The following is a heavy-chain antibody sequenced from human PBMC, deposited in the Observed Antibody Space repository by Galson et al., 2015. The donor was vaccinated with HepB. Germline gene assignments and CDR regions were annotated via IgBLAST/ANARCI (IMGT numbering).Heavy chain of an antibody. V-gene: IGHV3-7*03. D-gene: IGHD3-16*01. J-gene: IGHJ3*02. CDR3: ARDGGDYVFDAFDI. CDR1: GFTFSSYW. CDR2: IKQDGSEK. Sequence: SLRLSCAASGFTFSSYWMSWVRQAPGKGLEWVANIKQDGSEKYYVDSVKGRFTISRDNAKNSLYLQMNSLRAEDTAVYYCARDGGDYVFDAFDIWGQGTMVTVSS.